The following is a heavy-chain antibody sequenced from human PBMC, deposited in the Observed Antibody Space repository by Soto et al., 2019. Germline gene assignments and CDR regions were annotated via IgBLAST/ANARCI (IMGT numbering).Heavy chain of an antibody. D-gene: IGHD2-8*01. CDR1: GFTFSNYA. V-gene: IGHV3-23*01. J-gene: IGHJ4*02. Sequence: EVQLLESGGGLVQPGGSLRLSCTASGFTFSNYAMSWVRQAPGKGLEWVSAISGSGGSTYHADSVKGRSTISRDNSKNTLYLQMNSLRDEDTAVYYCARNCTNGVCSNYWGQGTLVTVSS. CDR2: ISGSGGST. CDR3: ARNCTNGVCSNY.